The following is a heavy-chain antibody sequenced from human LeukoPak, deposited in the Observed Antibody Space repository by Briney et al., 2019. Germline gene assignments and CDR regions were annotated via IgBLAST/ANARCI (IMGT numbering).Heavy chain of an antibody. Sequence: SVKVSCKASGGTFISYAISWVRQAPGQGLEWMGGIIPIFGTANYAQKFQGRVTITADKSTSTAYMELSSLRSEDTAVYYCARGGKSYYYYMDVWGKGTTVTVSS. V-gene: IGHV1-69*06. CDR2: IIPIFGTA. J-gene: IGHJ6*03. CDR1: GGTFISYA. CDR3: ARGGKSYYYYMDV. D-gene: IGHD3-16*01.